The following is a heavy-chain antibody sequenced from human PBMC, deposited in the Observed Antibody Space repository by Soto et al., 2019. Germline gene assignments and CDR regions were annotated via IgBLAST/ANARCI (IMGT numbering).Heavy chain of an antibody. CDR3: AKDLGYYDSSGSVDY. CDR2: ISYDGSNK. V-gene: IGHV3-30*18. D-gene: IGHD3-22*01. Sequence: QVQLVESGGGVVQPGRSLRLSCAASGFTFSSYGMHWVRQAPGKGLEWVAVISYDGSNKYYADSVKGRFTISRDNSKNTLYLQMNSLRAEDTAVYYCAKDLGYYDSSGSVDYWGQGTLVTVSS. J-gene: IGHJ4*02. CDR1: GFTFSSYG.